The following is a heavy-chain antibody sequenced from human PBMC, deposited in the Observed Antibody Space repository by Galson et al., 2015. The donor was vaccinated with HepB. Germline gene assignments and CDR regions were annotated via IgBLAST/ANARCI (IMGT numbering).Heavy chain of an antibody. D-gene: IGHD4-23*01. V-gene: IGHV3-20*01. CDR3: ARDDYGGLNPYYFDY. CDR2: INWNGGST. Sequence: SLRLSCAASGFTFDDYGLSWVRQAPGKGLEWVSGINWNGGSTGYADSVKGRFTISRDNAKNSLYLQMNSLRAEDTALYHCARDDYGGLNPYYFDYWGQGTLVTVSS. CDR1: GFTFDDYG. J-gene: IGHJ4*02.